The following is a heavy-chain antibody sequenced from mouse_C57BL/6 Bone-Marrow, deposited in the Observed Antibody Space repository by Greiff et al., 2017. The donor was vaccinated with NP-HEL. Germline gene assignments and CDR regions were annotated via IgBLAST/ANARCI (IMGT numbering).Heavy chain of an antibody. CDR3: ARARLRPLDV. V-gene: IGHV1-81*01. D-gene: IGHD1-2*01. CDR1: GYTFTSYG. CDR2: IYPRSGNT. Sequence: VKLMESGAELARPGASVKLSCKASGYTFTSYGISWVKQRTGQGLEWIGEIYPRSGNTYYNEKFKGKATLTADKSSSTAYMELRSLTSEDSAVYFCARARLRPLDVWGTGTTVTVSS. J-gene: IGHJ1*03.